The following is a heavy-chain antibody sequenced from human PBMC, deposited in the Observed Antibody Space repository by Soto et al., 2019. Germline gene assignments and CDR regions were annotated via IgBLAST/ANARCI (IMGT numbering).Heavy chain of an antibody. Sequence: LVRVSCRASGETFSTYSFTWMRQAPGQGLEWMGGIIPRSATSNYAQKFQGRVTITADESTSTAYMELSSLRSEDTAVYYCAREGLVLVPTTVNSDYYYYAMDVWGQGTTVTVSS. CDR1: GETFSTYS. CDR3: AREGLVLVPTTVNSDYYYYAMDV. CDR2: IIPRSATS. D-gene: IGHD2-2*01. J-gene: IGHJ6*02. V-gene: IGHV1-69*13.